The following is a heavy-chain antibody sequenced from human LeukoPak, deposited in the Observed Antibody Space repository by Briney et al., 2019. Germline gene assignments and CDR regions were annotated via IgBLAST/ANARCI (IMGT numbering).Heavy chain of an antibody. CDR2: IYYSGST. Sequence: SETLSLTCTVSGGSISSYYWSWIRQPPGKGLEWIGYIYYSGSTNYNPSLKSRVTISVDTSKNQFSLKLSSVTAADTAVYYCARGFRMTYYYDCSGRTRDNWFDPWGQGTLVTVSS. D-gene: IGHD3-22*01. CDR1: GGSISSYY. J-gene: IGHJ5*02. CDR3: ARGFRMTYYYDCSGRTRDNWFDP. V-gene: IGHV4-59*01.